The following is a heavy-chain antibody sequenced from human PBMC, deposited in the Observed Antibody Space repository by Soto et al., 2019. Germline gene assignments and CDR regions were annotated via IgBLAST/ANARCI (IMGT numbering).Heavy chain of an antibody. CDR3: AKDCSGGSCYLADWFDP. CDR2: ISGSGGST. CDR1: GFTFSSYA. D-gene: IGHD2-15*01. J-gene: IGHJ5*02. V-gene: IGHV3-23*01. Sequence: HPGVSLRLSCAASGFTFSSYAMSWVRQAPGRGLEWVSAISGSGGSTYYADSVKGRFTISRDNSKNTLYLQMNSLRAEDTAVYYCAKDCSGGSCYLADWFDPWGQGTLVTVSS.